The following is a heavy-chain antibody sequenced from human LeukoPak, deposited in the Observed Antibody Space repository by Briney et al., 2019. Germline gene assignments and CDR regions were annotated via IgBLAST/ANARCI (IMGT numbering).Heavy chain of an antibody. J-gene: IGHJ5*02. CDR2: IYYSGST. Sequence: SETLSLTCIASDYSISGDYYWSWIRQPPGKGLEWIGYIYYSGSTYYNPSLKSRVTISVDTSKNQFSLKLSSVTAADTAVYYCARAGTAHWFDPWGQGTLVTVSS. CDR1: DYSISGDYY. V-gene: IGHV4-30-4*08. CDR3: ARAGTAHWFDP. D-gene: IGHD6-13*01.